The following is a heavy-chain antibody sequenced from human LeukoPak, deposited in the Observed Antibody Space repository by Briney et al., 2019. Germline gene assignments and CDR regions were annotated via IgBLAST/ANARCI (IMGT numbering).Heavy chain of an antibody. J-gene: IGHJ4*02. CDR1: GFTFSSYW. V-gene: IGHV3-7*01. D-gene: IGHD1-26*01. CDR3: ANWDSGSYSFDY. CDR2: IKQDGSEK. Sequence: GGSLRLSCAASGFTFSSYWMSWVRQAPGRGLEWVANIKQDGSEKYYVDSVKGRFTISRDNAQNSLYLQMNSLRAEDTAVYYCANWDSGSYSFDYWGQGTLVTVSS.